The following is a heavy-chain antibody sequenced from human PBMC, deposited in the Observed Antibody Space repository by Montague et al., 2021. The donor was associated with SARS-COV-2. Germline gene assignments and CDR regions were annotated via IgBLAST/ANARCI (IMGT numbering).Heavy chain of an antibody. CDR2: ISSSGGTI. D-gene: IGHD2-15*01. CDR3: ARLGYCSGGSCIDP. CDR1: GFTFSSYE. J-gene: IGHJ5*02. Sequence: SLRLSCAASGFTFSSYEMNWVRQAPGKGLEWVSYISSSGGTIYYADSVKGRFTISRDNAKNSLYLQMNSLRAEDTAVYYCARLGYCSGGSCIDPWGQGTLVTVSS. V-gene: IGHV3-48*03.